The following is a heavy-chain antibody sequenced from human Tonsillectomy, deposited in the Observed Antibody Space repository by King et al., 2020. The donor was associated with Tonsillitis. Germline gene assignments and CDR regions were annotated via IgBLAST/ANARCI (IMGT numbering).Heavy chain of an antibody. CDR1: GFTFSSYS. CDR3: ARDFWSGYYAGPNYYYYGMDV. V-gene: IGHV3-48*01. D-gene: IGHD3-3*01. Sequence: VQLVESGGGLVQPGGSLRLSCAASGFTFSSYSMNWVRQAPGKGLEWVSYISSSSSTIYYADSVKGRFTSSRDNAKNSLYLQMNSLRAEDTAVYYCARDFWSGYYAGPNYYYYGMDVWGQGTTVTVSS. J-gene: IGHJ6*02. CDR2: ISSSSSTI.